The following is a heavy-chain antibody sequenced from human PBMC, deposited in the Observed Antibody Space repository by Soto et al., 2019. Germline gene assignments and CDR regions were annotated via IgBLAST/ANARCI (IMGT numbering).Heavy chain of an antibody. CDR1: GFTFENYA. D-gene: IGHD3-3*01. CDR3: AKDSWAIFGVPAGEYYAMDV. J-gene: IGHJ6*02. CDR2: ISGSGGTT. Sequence: GGSLRLSCVASGFTFENYAMSWVRQAPGKGLERVSAISGSGGTTYYSDAVKGRFTISRDNSKNTVYLQMNDLRVEDAAEYFCAKDSWAIFGVPAGEYYAMDVWGQGTTVTVSS. V-gene: IGHV3-23*01.